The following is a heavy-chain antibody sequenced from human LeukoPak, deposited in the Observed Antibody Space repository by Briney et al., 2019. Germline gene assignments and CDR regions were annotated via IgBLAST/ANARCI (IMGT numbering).Heavy chain of an antibody. CDR2: INPSGGST. Sequence: ASVKVSCKASGYTFSGHYLHWVRQAPGQGLEWMGIINPSGGSTSYAQKFQGRVTMTRDTSTSTVYMELSSLRSEDTAVYYCAREVGPRFGELSSNFDYWGQGTLVTVSS. CDR1: GYTFSGHY. J-gene: IGHJ4*02. CDR3: AREVGPRFGELSSNFDY. V-gene: IGHV1-46*01. D-gene: IGHD3-10*01.